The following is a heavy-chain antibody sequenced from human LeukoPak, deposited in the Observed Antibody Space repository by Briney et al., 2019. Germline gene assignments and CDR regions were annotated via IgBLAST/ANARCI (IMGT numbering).Heavy chain of an antibody. V-gene: IGHV3-23*01. D-gene: IGHD2-15*01. J-gene: IGHJ4*02. CDR3: AKTRRNAFAGRYCSGGSCYSFDY. CDR2: ISGSGGST. Sequence: GGSLRLSCAASGFTFSSYAMSWVRQAPGKGLEWVSAISGSGGSTYYADSVKGRFTISRDNSKNTLYLQMNSLRAEDTAVYYCAKTRRNAFAGRYCSGGSCYSFDYWGQGTLVTVSS. CDR1: GFTFSSYA.